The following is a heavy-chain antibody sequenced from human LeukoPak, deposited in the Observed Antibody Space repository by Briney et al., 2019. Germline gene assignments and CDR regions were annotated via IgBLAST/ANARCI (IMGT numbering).Heavy chain of an antibody. Sequence: SETLSLTCTVSGGSISTSNYYWGWIRQPPGKGLEWIGNIFYSGSTYYGPSLKSRLTISLDTSRNQFSLKLNSVTAADTAVYYCAKSNGYGLIDIWGKGTMVPVSS. J-gene: IGHJ3*02. V-gene: IGHV4-39*07. D-gene: IGHD3-10*01. CDR1: GGSISTSNYY. CDR2: IFYSGST. CDR3: AKSNGYGLIDI.